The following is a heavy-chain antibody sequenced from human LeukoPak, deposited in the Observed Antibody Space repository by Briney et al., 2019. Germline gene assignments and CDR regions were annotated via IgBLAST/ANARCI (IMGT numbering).Heavy chain of an antibody. D-gene: IGHD5-12*01. Sequence: NRGESLKISCKGSGYSFTTYWISWVRQMPGKGLEWMGRIDPSDSYTRYSPSFQGHVTISADKSITTAYLQWSSLRASDTAMYYCARTDSAYEYLDYWGQGTLVTVSS. CDR3: ARTDSAYEYLDY. CDR2: IDPSDSYT. J-gene: IGHJ4*02. CDR1: GYSFTTYW. V-gene: IGHV5-10-1*01.